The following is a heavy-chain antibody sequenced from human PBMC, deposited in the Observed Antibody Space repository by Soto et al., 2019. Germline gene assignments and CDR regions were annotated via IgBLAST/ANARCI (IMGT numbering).Heavy chain of an antibody. CDR2: IGLSNSDT. Sequence: EVQLLESGGGLVQPGGSLRLSCADSGFSFKTYGMTWVRQAPGKGLAGVAHIGLSNSDTYYADSVKGRFTISRDNSKNMVYLQMNSLRDADTAVYYCVKGGAYCYNDCTRSYWGRGSLFTVSS. CDR3: VKGGAYCYNDCTRSY. V-gene: IGHV3-23*01. CDR1: GFSFKTYG. J-gene: IGHJ4*02. D-gene: IGHD3-16*02.